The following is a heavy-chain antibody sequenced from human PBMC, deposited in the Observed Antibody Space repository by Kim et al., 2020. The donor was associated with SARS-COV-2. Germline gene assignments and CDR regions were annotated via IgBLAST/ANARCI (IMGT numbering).Heavy chain of an antibody. V-gene: IGHV4-39*01. Sequence: SETLSLTCTVSGGSISSSHFYWGWIRQPPGKGLEWIESIDSGGSTYYNPSLRSRVTISVDMSKNQFSLRLSSVTAADTAVYYCARCGGDYGSPFDYWGQGTLVTVSS. CDR1: GGSISSSHFY. CDR3: ARCGGDYGSPFDY. D-gene: IGHD4-17*01. CDR2: IDSGGST. J-gene: IGHJ4*02.